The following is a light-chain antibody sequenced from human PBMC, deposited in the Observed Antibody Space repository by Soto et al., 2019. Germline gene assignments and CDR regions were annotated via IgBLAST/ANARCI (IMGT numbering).Light chain of an antibody. CDR3: HQYGSSLWT. Sequence: EIVLTQSPGTLSLSPGERATLSCRASQSVSSSYLAWYQQKPGQAPRLLIYGASSRATGIPVRFSGSGSGTDFTLTISRLEPEDFAVYYCHQYGSSLWTFGQGTKVEIK. J-gene: IGKJ1*01. V-gene: IGKV3-20*01. CDR1: QSVSSSY. CDR2: GAS.